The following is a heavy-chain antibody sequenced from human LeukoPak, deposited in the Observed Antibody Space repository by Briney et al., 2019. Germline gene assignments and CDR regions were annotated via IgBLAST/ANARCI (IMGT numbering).Heavy chain of an antibody. Sequence: SETLSLTCTVSGGYISTYYWSWIRQPAGEGLEWLGRIYSSGSANYNPSLKSRLAMSVDTSKNQFSLRLSSVTAADTAVYYCARNKRLGWERADTTFDYWGQGTLVTVSS. V-gene: IGHV4-4*07. CDR1: GGYISTYY. J-gene: IGHJ4*02. CDR2: IYSSGSA. D-gene: IGHD1-26*01. CDR3: ARNKRLGWERADTTFDY.